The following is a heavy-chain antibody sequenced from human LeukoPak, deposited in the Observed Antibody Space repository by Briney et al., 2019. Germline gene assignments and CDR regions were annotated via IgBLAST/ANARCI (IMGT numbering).Heavy chain of an antibody. CDR1: GGSISSSSYY. CDR3: ARWGLTYCGGDCYSSYSHPGDDAFDI. CDR2: IYYSGST. Sequence: SETLSLTCTVSGGSISSSSYYWGWIRQPPGKGLEWIGSIYYSGSTYYNPSLKSRVTISVDTSKNQFSLKLSSVTAADTAVYYCARWGLTYCGGDCYSSYSHPGDDAFDIWGQGTMVTVSS. V-gene: IGHV4-39*07. J-gene: IGHJ3*02. D-gene: IGHD2-21*02.